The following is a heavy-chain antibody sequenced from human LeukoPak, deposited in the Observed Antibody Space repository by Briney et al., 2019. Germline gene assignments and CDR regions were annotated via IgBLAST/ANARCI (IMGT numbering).Heavy chain of an antibody. CDR2: IKQDGSEK. D-gene: IGHD6-6*01. CDR3: ARDGEYSSSPVDY. J-gene: IGHJ4*02. V-gene: IGHV3-7*01. Sequence: GGSLRLSCVVSGFSLSNYAMSWVRQAPGKGLEWVANIKQDGSEKYYVDSVKGRFTISRDNAKNSLYLQMDSLRAEDTAVYYCARDGEYSSSPVDYWGQGTLVTVSS. CDR1: GFSLSNYA.